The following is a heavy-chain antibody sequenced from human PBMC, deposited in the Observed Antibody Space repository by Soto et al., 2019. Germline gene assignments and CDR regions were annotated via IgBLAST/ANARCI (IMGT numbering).Heavy chain of an antibody. D-gene: IGHD3-10*01. CDR3: AREGGEADY. V-gene: IGHV4-31*01. CDR1: GGSISSGCYY. CDR2: IYYIWST. J-gene: IGHJ4*02. Sequence: TLSLTCTVSGGSISSGCYYWSWIRQHPVKGLEWIGYIYYIWSTXXNPSLKSXXTISLYTSKNXFSLKXISVTAADTAVYYCAREGGEADYWAQGTLVTRSS.